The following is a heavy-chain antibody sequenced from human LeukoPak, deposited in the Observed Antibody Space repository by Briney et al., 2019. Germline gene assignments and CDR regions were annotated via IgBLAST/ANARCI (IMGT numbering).Heavy chain of an antibody. V-gene: IGHV4-4*07. CDR3: AREGSTMVRGVIVV. J-gene: IGHJ3*01. CDR2: IYTSGST. CDR1: GGSISSYY. Sequence: SETLSLTCTASGGSISSYYWSWIRQPAGKGLEWIGRIYTSGSTNYNPSLKSRVTMSVDTSKNQFSLKLSSVTAADTAVYYCAREGSTMVRGVIVVWGQGTMVTVSS. D-gene: IGHD3-10*01.